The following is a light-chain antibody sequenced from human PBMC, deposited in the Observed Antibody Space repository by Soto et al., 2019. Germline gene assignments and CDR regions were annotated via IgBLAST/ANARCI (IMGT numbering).Light chain of an antibody. CDR2: DVN. CDR1: SSDVGVYNY. J-gene: IGLJ3*02. CDR3: ISYIPSTTTHWV. V-gene: IGLV2-14*01. Sequence: QSALTQPASVSGSPGQSITISCTGASSDVGVYNYVSWYQQHPGKAPKVMIYDVNNRPSGVSNRFSGSKSGNTASLTISGLQAEDEADYYCISYIPSTTTHWVFGGGTKLTVL.